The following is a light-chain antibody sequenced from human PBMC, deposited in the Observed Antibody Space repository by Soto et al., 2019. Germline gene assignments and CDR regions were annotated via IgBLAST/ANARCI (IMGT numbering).Light chain of an antibody. CDR3: QQYNNWPLFT. CDR2: GAS. V-gene: IGKV3-15*01. Sequence: EIVMTQSPATLSVSPGERATLSCGASQSVGSNLAWYQQKPGQAPRLLIYGASTRAIGIPARFSGSGSGTEFTLTISSLQSEDFTVYYCQQYNNWPLFTFGQGTKLEMK. CDR1: QSVGSN. J-gene: IGKJ2*01.